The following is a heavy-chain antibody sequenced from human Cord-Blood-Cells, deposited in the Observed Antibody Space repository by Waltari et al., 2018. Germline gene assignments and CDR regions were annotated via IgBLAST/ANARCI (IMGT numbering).Heavy chain of an antibody. Sequence: QVQLQESGPGLVKPSETLSLPCTVSGGYISSYYWSWIRQPPGKGLEWIGYIYYSGSTNYNPSLKSRVTISVDTSKNQFSLKLSSVTAADTAVYYCARGWGSDYWGQGTLVTVSS. CDR3: ARGWGSDY. J-gene: IGHJ4*02. CDR1: GGYISSYY. CDR2: IYYSGST. D-gene: IGHD7-27*01. V-gene: IGHV4-59*01.